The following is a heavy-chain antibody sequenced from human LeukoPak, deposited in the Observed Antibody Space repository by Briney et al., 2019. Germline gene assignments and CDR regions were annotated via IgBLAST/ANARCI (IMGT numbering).Heavy chain of an antibody. Sequence: GGSLRLSCAASGFTFSDYYMSWIRQAPGKGLEWVSYISSSSSYTNYADSVKGRFTISRDNAKNSLYLQMNSLRAEDTAVYYCAREEEAAAVDYWGQGTLVTVS. CDR2: ISSSSSYT. J-gene: IGHJ4*02. D-gene: IGHD6-13*01. V-gene: IGHV3-11*06. CDR1: GFTFSDYY. CDR3: AREEEAAAVDY.